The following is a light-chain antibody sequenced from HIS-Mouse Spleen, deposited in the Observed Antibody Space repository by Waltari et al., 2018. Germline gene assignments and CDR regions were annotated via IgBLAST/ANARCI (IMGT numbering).Light chain of an antibody. CDR2: DAS. J-gene: IGKJ5*01. V-gene: IGKV1-13*02. CDR3: QQFKSYPPRWA. Sequence: AIQLTQSPSSLPASVGDRVTIPCRASQGLSSALAWYQQKPGKAPKLLIYDASSLENGVPSRFGGSGSGTDFTLTISSLQPEDFATYYCQQFKSYPPRWAFGQGTRLEIK. CDR1: QGLSSA.